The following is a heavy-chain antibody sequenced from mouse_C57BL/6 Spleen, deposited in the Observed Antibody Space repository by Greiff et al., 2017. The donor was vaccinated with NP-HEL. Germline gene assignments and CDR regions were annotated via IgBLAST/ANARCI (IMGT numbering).Heavy chain of an antibody. D-gene: IGHD1-1*01. Sequence: VQLQQPGAELVRPGSSVKLSCKASGYTFTSYWMHWVKQRPIQGLEWIGNIDPSDSETHYNQKFTDKATLTVDKSSSTAYMQLSRLTSEDSAVYYCAREADGSSPRAMDYWGQGTSVTVSS. CDR1: GYTFTSYW. CDR3: AREADGSSPRAMDY. J-gene: IGHJ4*01. CDR2: IDPSDSET. V-gene: IGHV1-52*01.